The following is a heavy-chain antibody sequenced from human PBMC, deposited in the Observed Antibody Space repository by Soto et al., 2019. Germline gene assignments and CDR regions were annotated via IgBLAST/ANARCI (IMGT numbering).Heavy chain of an antibody. V-gene: IGHV1-3*01. D-gene: IGHD2-21*02. Sequence: GASVKVSCKASGYTLTSHAMHWVRQAPGQRLEWMGWINAGNGNTKYSQKFQGRVTITRDTSASTAYMELSSLRSEDTAVYYCARSIVVVTALDYWGQGTLVTVSS. CDR2: INAGNGNT. CDR3: ARSIVVVTALDY. J-gene: IGHJ4*02. CDR1: GYTLTSHA.